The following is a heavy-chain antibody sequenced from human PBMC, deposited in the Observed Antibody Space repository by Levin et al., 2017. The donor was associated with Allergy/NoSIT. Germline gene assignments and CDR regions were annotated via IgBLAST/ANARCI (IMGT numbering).Heavy chain of an antibody. CDR2: IDWDDDK. D-gene: IGHD5-12*01. Sequence: GSGPTLVKPTQTLTLTCTFSGFSLSTSGMCVSWIRQPPGKALEWLARIDWDDDKYYSTSLKTRLTISKDTSKNQVVLTMTNMDPVDTATYYCARIRGGYSGYDYPFDYWGQGTLVTVSS. CDR1: GFSLSTSGMC. J-gene: IGHJ4*02. V-gene: IGHV2-70*11. CDR3: ARIRGGYSGYDYPFDY.